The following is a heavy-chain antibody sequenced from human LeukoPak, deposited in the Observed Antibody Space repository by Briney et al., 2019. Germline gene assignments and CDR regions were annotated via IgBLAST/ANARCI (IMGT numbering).Heavy chain of an antibody. CDR2: MFGNGGT. CDR1: GGSMSSDY. V-gene: IGHV4-59*08. CDR3: ARQTAKKWDLPGSFDS. D-gene: IGHD1-26*01. Sequence: KSSETLSLTCSVSGGSMSSDYWSWIRQSPGKGLEWIGRMFGNGGTNYSPSFQRRATMSVDTSTRRLSLRLNSVTAADTAVYYCARQTAKKWDLPGSFDSWGHGILVTVSS. J-gene: IGHJ4*01.